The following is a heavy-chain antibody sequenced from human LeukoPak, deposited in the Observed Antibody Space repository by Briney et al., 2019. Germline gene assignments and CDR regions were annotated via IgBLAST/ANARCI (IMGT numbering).Heavy chain of an antibody. CDR2: IQDHGGEK. V-gene: IGHV3-7*01. CDR3: ARGDGVGRTNGGYYFAY. Sequence: AGGSLRLSCAASGFTFSDYWLTWVRQAPGRGLEWVASIQDHGGEKVYVDSVKGRFTISRDNAKNSLYLQTNSLRAEDTAMYYCARGDGVGRTNGGYYFAYWGQGTLVTVSS. CDR1: GFTFSDYW. D-gene: IGHD2-8*01. J-gene: IGHJ4*02.